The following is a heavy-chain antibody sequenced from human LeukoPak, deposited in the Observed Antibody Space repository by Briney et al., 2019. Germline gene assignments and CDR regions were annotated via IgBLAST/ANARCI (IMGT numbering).Heavy chain of an antibody. CDR2: MNPNSGNT. J-gene: IGHJ3*02. CDR3: ARGPVYDYVWGSYRDAFDI. Sequence: ASVKVSCKASGYTFTSYDINWVRQATGQGLEWMGWMNPNSGNTGYAQKFQGRVTMTRNTSISTAYMELSSLRSEDTAVYYCARGPVYDYVWGSYRDAFDIWGQGTMVTVSS. V-gene: IGHV1-8*01. D-gene: IGHD3-16*02. CDR1: GYTFTSYD.